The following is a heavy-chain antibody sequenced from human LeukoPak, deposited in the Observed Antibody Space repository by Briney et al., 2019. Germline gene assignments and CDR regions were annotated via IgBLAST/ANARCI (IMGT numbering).Heavy chain of an antibody. V-gene: IGHV1-2*02. CDR1: GYTFTGYY. Sequence: GASVKVSCNASGYTFTGYYMHWVRQAPGQGLEWMGWINPNSGGTNYAQKFQGRVTMTRDTSISTAYMELSRLRSDDTAVYYCAGSMVRGVLVAFDIWGQGTMVTVSS. D-gene: IGHD3-10*01. J-gene: IGHJ3*02. CDR2: INPNSGGT. CDR3: AGSMVRGVLVAFDI.